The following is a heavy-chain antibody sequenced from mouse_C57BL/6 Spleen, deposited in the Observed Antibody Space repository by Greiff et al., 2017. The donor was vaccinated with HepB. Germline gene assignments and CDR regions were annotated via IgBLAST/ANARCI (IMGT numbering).Heavy chain of an antibody. CDR3: ASRDYHVFSFGH. Sequence: VQLQQSGPELVQPGASVKVSCKASGYTFTDYNMHWVKQRHGKSLEWIGYINPNNGVTSYNQKFKGKATLTVNKSSSTAYMQLRSLTSEYSAVYYGASRDYHVFSFGHWGQGTPLTVSS. J-gene: IGHJ2*01. CDR1: GYTFTDYN. CDR2: INPNNGVT. D-gene: IGHD2-4*01. V-gene: IGHV1-22*01.